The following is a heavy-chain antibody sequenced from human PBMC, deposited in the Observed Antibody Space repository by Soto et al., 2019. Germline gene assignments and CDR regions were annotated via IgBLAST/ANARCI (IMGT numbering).Heavy chain of an antibody. V-gene: IGHV3-33*01. Sequence: QVQLVESGGGVVQPGRSLRLSCAASGFTFSSYGMHWVRQAPGKGLEWVAVIWYDGSNKYYADSVKGRFTIYRDNSKNTLYLQMNSLRAEDTAVYYCARDFKDSSGPYYYYGMDVWGQGTTVTVSS. CDR1: GFTFSSYG. CDR3: ARDFKDSSGPYYYYGMDV. J-gene: IGHJ6*02. CDR2: IWYDGSNK. D-gene: IGHD3-22*01.